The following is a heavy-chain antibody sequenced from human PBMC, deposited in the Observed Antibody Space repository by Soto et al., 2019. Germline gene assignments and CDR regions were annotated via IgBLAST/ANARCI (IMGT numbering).Heavy chain of an antibody. CDR2: IYYSGST. J-gene: IGHJ4*02. D-gene: IGHD4-17*01. CDR1: GGSISSYY. CDR3: ARTHGDYTAFDY. Sequence: SETLSLTCTVSGGSISSYYWSWIRQPPGKGLEWIGYIYYSGSTNYNPSLKSRVTISVDTSKNQFSLKLSSVTAADTAVYYCARTHGDYTAFDYCGPGTLVTVSS. V-gene: IGHV4-59*01.